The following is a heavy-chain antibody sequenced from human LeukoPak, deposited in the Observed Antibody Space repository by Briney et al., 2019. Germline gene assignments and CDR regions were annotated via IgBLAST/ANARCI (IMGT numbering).Heavy chain of an antibody. D-gene: IGHD5-12*01. CDR3: AAAGYSGHDYGVDWFDP. J-gene: IGHJ5*02. Sequence: SETLSLTCTVSGGSISSGDYYWSWIRQPPGKGLEWIGYIYYSGSTYYNPSLKSRVTISVDTSNNQFPLKLSSVTAADTAVYYCAAAGYSGHDYGVDWFDPWGQGTLVTVSS. CDR2: IYYSGST. CDR1: GGSISSGDYY. V-gene: IGHV4-30-4*08.